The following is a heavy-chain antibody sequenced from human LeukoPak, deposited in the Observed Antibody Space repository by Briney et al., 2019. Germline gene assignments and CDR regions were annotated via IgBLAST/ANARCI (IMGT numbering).Heavy chain of an antibody. CDR3: VRTPPNWGFDY. Sequence: ASVKVSCKASGYTFTTHDINWVRQATGQGLEWLGWMSPNSGNTSYAQKFQGRVTMTSGTSTSTAYMGLRSLRSEDTAIYYCVRTPPNWGFDYWGQGTLVTVSS. J-gene: IGHJ4*02. D-gene: IGHD7-27*01. CDR1: GYTFTTHD. CDR2: MSPNSGNT. V-gene: IGHV1-8*01.